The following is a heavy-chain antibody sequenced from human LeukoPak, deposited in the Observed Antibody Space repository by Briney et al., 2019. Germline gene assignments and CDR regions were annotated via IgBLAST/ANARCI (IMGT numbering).Heavy chain of an antibody. CDR3: ARHLTSAGSPYYYYYYMDV. D-gene: IGHD1-14*01. V-gene: IGHV5-51*01. J-gene: IGHJ6*03. CDR1: GYNFAAYW. Sequence: KSGESLKISCQVSGYNFAAYWIGWVRQMPGKGLEWIGIIYPGDSDTRYSPSFQGQVTISADKSISTAYLQWSSLKASDTAMYYCARHLTSAGSPYYYYYYMDVWGKGTTVTVSS. CDR2: IYPGDSDT.